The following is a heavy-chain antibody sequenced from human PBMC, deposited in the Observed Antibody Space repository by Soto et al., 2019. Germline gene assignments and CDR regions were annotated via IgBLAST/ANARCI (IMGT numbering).Heavy chain of an antibody. CDR1: GYTFTSYA. J-gene: IGHJ4*02. CDR2: INAGNGNT. V-gene: IGHV1-3*05. D-gene: IGHD2-21*02. Sequence: QVQLVQSGAAEKKPGASVKVSCKASGYTFTSYAMHWVRQAPGQRLEWMGWINAGNGNTKYSQKFQGRVTITRDTTASTAYMEPSSLRSEDTAVYYCARSIVVVTALDYWGQGTLVTVSS. CDR3: ARSIVVVTALDY.